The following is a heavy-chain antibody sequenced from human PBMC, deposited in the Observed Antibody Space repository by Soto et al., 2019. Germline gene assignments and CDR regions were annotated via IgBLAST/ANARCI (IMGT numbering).Heavy chain of an antibody. V-gene: IGHV3-30*03. CDR2: ISYDGSLQ. D-gene: IGHD5-18*01. J-gene: IGHJ4*02. CDR3: VSDRGYGHASVPYS. Sequence: QAQLVESGGGVVQPGRSLRLSCAASGFAFNSYGRHWVRQAPGTGLEWVAVISYDGSLQHYADSVKGRFTISRDNSKNMVLLQMSSLRAEDTAVYYCVSDRGYGHASVPYSWGQGTLVSVSS. CDR1: GFAFNSYG.